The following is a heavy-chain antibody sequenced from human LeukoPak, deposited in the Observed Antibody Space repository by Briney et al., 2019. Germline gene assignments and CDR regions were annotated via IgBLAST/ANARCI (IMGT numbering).Heavy chain of an antibody. J-gene: IGHJ4*02. CDR3: AKEGGRSDSSSWTSFDY. Sequence: PGRSLRLSCAASGFTFSNYAIHWVRQAPGKGLEWVAVIPYDGYNKYYADSVKGRFTISRDNSKNTLDLQMNSLRGEDTAVYYCAKEGGRSDSSSWTSFDYWGQGTLVTVSS. CDR1: GFTFSNYA. CDR2: IPYDGYNK. D-gene: IGHD6-13*01. V-gene: IGHV3-30-3*01.